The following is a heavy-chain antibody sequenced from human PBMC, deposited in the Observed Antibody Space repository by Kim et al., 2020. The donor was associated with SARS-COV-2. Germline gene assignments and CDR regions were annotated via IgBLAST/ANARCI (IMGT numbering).Heavy chain of an antibody. V-gene: IGHV5-51*01. CDR1: GYSFTSYW. D-gene: IGHD3-22*01. CDR3: ASQPWYYYDSSGYVDY. J-gene: IGHJ4*02. CDR2: IYPGDSDT. Sequence: GESLKISCKGSGYSFTSYWIGWVRQMPGKGLEWMGIIYPGDSDTRYSPSFQGQVTISADKSISTAYLQWSSLKASDTAMYYCASQPWYYYDSSGYVDYWGEGTLLTVSS.